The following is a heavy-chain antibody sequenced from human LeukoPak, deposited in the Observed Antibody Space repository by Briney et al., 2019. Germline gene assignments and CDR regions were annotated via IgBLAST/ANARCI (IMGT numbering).Heavy chain of an antibody. CDR2: FDPEDGET. V-gene: IGHV1-24*01. CDR3: ASYPRYSSSPPFDY. CDR1: GYTLTELS. D-gene: IGHD6-6*01. J-gene: IGHJ4*02. Sequence: ASVKVSCKVSGYTLTELSMHWVRQAPGKGLEWMGGFDPEDGETIYAQKFQGRVTMTEDTSTDTAYMELSSLRSEDTAVYYCASYPRYSSSPPFDYWGQGTLVTVSS.